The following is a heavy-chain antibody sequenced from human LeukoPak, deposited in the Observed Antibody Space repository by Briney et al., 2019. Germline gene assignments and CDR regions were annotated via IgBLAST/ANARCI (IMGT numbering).Heavy chain of an antibody. D-gene: IGHD3-22*01. J-gene: IGHJ5*02. V-gene: IGHV1-18*01. Sequence: ASVKVSCKASGYTFTSYGISWVRQAPGQGLEWMGWISAYNGNTNYAQKLQGRVTMTTDTSTSTAYMELRSLRSDDTAVYYYARVIVESEYYYDSSGYRANWFDPWGQGTLVTVSS. CDR2: ISAYNGNT. CDR3: ARVIVESEYYYDSSGYRANWFDP. CDR1: GYTFTSYG.